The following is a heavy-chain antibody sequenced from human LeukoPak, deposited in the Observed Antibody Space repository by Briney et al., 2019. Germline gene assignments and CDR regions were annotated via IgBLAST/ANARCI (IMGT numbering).Heavy chain of an antibody. CDR3: ARDFGMDV. V-gene: IGHV1-2*04. CDR2: INPNSGGT. CDR1: GYTFTSYG. J-gene: IGHJ6*02. Sequence: ASVKVSCKASGYTFTSYGISWVRRAPGQGLEWMGWINPNSGGTNYAQKFQGWVTMTRDTSISTAYMELSRLRSDDTAVYYCARDFGMDVWGQGTTVTVSS.